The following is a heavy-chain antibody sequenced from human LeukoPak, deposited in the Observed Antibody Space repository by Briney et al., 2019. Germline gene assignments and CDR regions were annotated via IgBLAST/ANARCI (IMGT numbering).Heavy chain of an antibody. CDR3: ARTYYYGSGSPNWFDP. D-gene: IGHD3-10*01. CDR2: INPSGGST. CDR1: GYTFTSYY. Sequence: ASVKVSCKASGYTFTSYYMHWVRQAPGQGLEWMGIINPSGGSTSYAQKFQGRVTMTRDTSTSTVYMELSSLRSEDTAVYYCARTYYYGSGSPNWFDPWGQGTLVTVSS. V-gene: IGHV1-46*01. J-gene: IGHJ5*02.